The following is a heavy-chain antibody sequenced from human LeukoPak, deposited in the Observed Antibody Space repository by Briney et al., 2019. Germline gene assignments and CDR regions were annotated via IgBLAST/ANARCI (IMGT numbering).Heavy chain of an antibody. CDR2: ISGDGGST. Sequence: QSGGSLRLSCAASGFTFDVYAMHWVRQAPGKGLDWVSLISGDGGSTYYADSVKGRFTISRDNSKNSLYLQMNSLRTEDTALYYCAKDIGDRSHNSNWFDPWGQGTLVTVSS. CDR3: AKDIGDRSHNSNWFDP. V-gene: IGHV3-43*02. CDR1: GFTFDVYA. J-gene: IGHJ5*02. D-gene: IGHD1-1*01.